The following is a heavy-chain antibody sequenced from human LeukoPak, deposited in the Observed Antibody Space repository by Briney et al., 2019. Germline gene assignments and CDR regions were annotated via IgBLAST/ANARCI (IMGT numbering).Heavy chain of an antibody. CDR1: GFTFSSYA. CDR3: ARGIPKPYDFWRGYYPWYYYYYMDV. CDR2: ISSNGGST. J-gene: IGHJ6*03. V-gene: IGHV3-64*01. Sequence: PGGSLRLSCAASGFTFSSYAMHWVRQAPGKGLEYVSAISSNGGSTYYANSVKGRFTISRDNSKNTLYLQMGSLRAEDMTVYYCARGIPKPYDFWRGYYPWYYYYYMDVWGKGTTVTVSS. D-gene: IGHD3-3*01.